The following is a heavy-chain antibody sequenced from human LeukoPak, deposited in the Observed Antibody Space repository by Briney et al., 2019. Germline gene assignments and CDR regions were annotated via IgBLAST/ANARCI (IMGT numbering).Heavy chain of an antibody. J-gene: IGHJ4*02. CDR3: AKGGSPTDYFDY. Sequence: GGSLRLSCAASRFTFRNYWMTWVRQAPGKGLEWVVNIKQDGGEKYYADSVRGRFTISRDNAKNSMYLQMNSLRVEDTAVYYCAKGGSPTDYFDYWGQRTLVTVSS. CDR2: IKQDGGEK. V-gene: IGHV3-7*01. CDR1: RFTFRNYW. D-gene: IGHD1-26*01.